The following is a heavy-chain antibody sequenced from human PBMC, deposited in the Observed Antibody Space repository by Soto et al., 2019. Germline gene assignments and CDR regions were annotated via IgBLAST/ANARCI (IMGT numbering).Heavy chain of an antibody. V-gene: IGHV3-23*01. J-gene: IGHJ4*02. Sequence: EVQLLESGGGLVQPGGSLRLSCAASGFPFSTYAMTWVRQAPGKGLEWVSAISGSGGSTYYADSVKGRFTISRDKSKSTLFLQMHSLRAEDTAVYYWSKNWETNFSSSSHWGQGALVTVSS. CDR1: GFPFSTYA. D-gene: IGHD6-6*01. CDR2: ISGSGGST. CDR3: SKNWETNFSSSSH.